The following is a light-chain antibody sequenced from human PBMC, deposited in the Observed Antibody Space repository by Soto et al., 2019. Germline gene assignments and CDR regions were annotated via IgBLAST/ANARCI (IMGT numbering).Light chain of an antibody. V-gene: IGKV1-5*01. CDR1: QSLNNR. CDR2: DAS. CDR3: HQYKAYSA. Sequence: DIQLTQSPSTLSASVGDRVTITCRASQSLNNRLAWYQQKPGKAPKLLIYDASTLESGVSSRFSGTGSETECTLTITDLQAEDLATYFCHQYKAYSAFGQGTKV. J-gene: IGKJ1*01.